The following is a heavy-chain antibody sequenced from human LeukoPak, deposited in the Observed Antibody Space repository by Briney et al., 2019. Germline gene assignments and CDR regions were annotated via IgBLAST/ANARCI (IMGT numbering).Heavy chain of an antibody. CDR2: IYSGGST. V-gene: IGHV3-66*01. Sequence: GGSLRLSCAASGLTVSSNYMSWVRQAPGKRLECVSVIYSGGSTYYADSVKGRFTISRDNSKNTLYLQMNSLRAEDTAVYYCARPSSGWSVDYWGQGNLVTVSS. J-gene: IGHJ4*02. CDR3: ARPSSGWSVDY. CDR1: GLTVSSNY. D-gene: IGHD6-19*01.